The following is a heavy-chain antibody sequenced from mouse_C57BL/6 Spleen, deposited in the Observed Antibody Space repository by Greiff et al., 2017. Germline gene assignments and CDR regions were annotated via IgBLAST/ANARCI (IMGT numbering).Heavy chain of an antibody. CDR1: GYTFTSYW. J-gene: IGHJ4*01. CDR2: INPSNGGT. D-gene: IGHD1-1*01. Sequence: QVQLQQPGTELVKPGASVKLSCKASGYTFTSYWMHWVKQRPGQGLEWIGNINPSNGGTNYNEKFKSKATLTVDKSSSTAYMQLSSLTSEDSAVYYGARGITTVVERDYYAMDYWGPGTSVTVSS. CDR3: ARGITTVVERDYYAMDY. V-gene: IGHV1-53*01.